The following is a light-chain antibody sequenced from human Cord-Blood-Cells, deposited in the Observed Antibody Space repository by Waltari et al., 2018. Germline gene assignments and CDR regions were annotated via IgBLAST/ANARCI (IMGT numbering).Light chain of an antibody. Sequence: EIVLTQSPGTLSLSPGARATLSCRASQSVSSSYLAWYQQKPVQAPRLLIYGASRSATGIPDRFSGSGSGTDFTLTISRLEPEDFVVYYCQQYGSSPFTFGPGTKVDIK. CDR2: GAS. J-gene: IGKJ3*01. CDR3: QQYGSSPFT. CDR1: QSVSSSY. V-gene: IGKV3-20*01.